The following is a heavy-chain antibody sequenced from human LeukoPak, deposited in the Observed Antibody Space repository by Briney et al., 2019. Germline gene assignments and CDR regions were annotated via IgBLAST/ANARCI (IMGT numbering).Heavy chain of an antibody. CDR3: AKDVLRFLESHAFDV. CDR2: ISGSGGST. CDR1: GFTFSIST. J-gene: IGHJ3*01. V-gene: IGHV3-23*01. Sequence: GGSLRLSCAASGFTFSISTMTWVRQAPGQGLEWVSIISGSGGSTNYADSVKGRFTISRDNSKNTVYLEMNSLRAEDTAAYYCAKDVLRFLESHAFDVWGQGTVVTVSS. D-gene: IGHD3-3*01.